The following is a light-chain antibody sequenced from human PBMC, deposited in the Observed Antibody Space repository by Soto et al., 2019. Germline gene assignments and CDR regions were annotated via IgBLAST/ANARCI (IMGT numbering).Light chain of an antibody. CDR3: XXXXXXXXLX. V-gene: IGKV3-11*01. CDR1: QSVSSY. Sequence: EIVLTQSPATLSLSPGERATLSCRASQSVSSYLAWYQQKPGQAPRLLIYDASNRATGIPARFSGSGSGTDFTLTISSLEPXXXXXXXXXXXXXXXXLXFGGVTKVEIK. J-gene: IGKJ4*02. CDR2: DAS.